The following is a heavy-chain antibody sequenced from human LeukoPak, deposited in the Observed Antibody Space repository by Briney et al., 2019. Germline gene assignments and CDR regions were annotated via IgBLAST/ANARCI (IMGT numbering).Heavy chain of an antibody. D-gene: IGHD3-22*01. J-gene: IGHJ3*02. CDR1: GYTVTSYY. CDR3: ARVIGEDYYDSSVYRDAFDI. Sequence: ASVTVSCRASGYTVTSYYMHWVRQPPAQGLEWMGLINPSGSSTSYAQKFQGRVTMTRDMSTSTVYTELSSLRSEDTAVYDCARVIGEDYYDSSVYRDAFDIWGQGTMVTVSS. V-gene: IGHV1-46*01. CDR2: INPSGSST.